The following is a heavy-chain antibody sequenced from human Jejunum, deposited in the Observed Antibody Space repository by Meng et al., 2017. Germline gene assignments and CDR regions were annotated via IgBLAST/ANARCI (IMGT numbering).Heavy chain of an antibody. CDR2: IYPNGKT. V-gene: IGHV4-4*07. J-gene: IGHJ4*02. D-gene: IGHD3-22*01. CDR1: GGSISSSD. Sequence: SQTLSLTCAVSGGSISSSDWNWIRQPAGEGLEWIGRIYPNGKTNYNPSLRSRVTIAIDTSKNQFSLKLSSVTAADTAVYYCARGSYYYDSSGYWPGDYWGQGTLVTVSS. CDR3: ARGSYYYDSSGYWPGDY.